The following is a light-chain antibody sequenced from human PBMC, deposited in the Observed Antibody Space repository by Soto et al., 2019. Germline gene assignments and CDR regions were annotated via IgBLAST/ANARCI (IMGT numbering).Light chain of an antibody. J-gene: IGLJ1*01. CDR2: GVS. V-gene: IGLV2-14*01. CDR3: SSYTSSITPYV. CDR1: ITDIGAYNY. Sequence: QSVLTQPASVSGSPGQSITISCTGTITDIGAYNYVSWYQQHPGEAPKLLIYGVSSRPSGVSNRFSGSKSGNAAYLTISGLQADDEAEYYCSSYTSSITPYVFGTGTKVTVL.